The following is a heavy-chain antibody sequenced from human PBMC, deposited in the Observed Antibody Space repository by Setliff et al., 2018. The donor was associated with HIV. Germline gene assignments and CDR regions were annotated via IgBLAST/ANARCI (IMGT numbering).Heavy chain of an antibody. J-gene: IGHJ4*02. Sequence: SETLSLTCTVSGVPTSASTYYWSWIRQPPGKGPEWIGYINYSGRTNYNPSLKSRVIISIDTSKNQFSLKLFSVTAADTAVYYCASRRGGGFLAWPDPYFDYWGQGTLVTVSS. CDR1: GVPTSASTYY. V-gene: IGHV4-59*08. CDR2: INYSGRT. CDR3: ASRRGGGFLAWPDPYFDY. D-gene: IGHD3-3*01.